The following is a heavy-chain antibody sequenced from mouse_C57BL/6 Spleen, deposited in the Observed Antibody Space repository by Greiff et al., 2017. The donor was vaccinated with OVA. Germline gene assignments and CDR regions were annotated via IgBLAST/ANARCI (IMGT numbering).Heavy chain of an antibody. CDR2: INPSNGGT. CDR1: GYTFTSYW. D-gene: IGHD4-1*01. J-gene: IGHJ2*01. Sequence: VQLQQSGPELVKPGASVKLSCKASGYTFTSYWMHWVKQRPGKGLEWIGNINPSNGGTNYNEKFKSKATLTVDKSSSTAYMQLSSLTSEYSAAYYCARGLTGKWYYFDYWGQGTTLTVSS. V-gene: IGHV1-53*01. CDR3: ARGLTGKWYYFDY.